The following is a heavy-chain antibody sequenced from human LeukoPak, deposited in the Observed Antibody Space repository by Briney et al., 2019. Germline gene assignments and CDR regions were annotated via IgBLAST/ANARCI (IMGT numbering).Heavy chain of an antibody. D-gene: IGHD1-26*01. V-gene: IGHV3-74*01. CDR3: ATGRGTPLGF. J-gene: IGHJ4*02. CDR1: GFAFSTYW. Sequence: PGESLRLSCAASGFAFSTYWMHWARQAPGKGLVWVSRISTDGSSAFYADSVKGRFTVSRDNAENTLYLQMDSLRAEDTAMYYCATGRGTPLGFWGQGALVTVSS. CDR2: ISTDGSSA.